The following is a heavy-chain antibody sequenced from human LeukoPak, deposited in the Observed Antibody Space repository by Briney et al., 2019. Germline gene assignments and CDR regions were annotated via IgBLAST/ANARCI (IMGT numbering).Heavy chain of an antibody. D-gene: IGHD1-26*01. V-gene: IGHV3-53*01. CDR1: EFTVSSNY. J-gene: IGHJ5*02. Sequence: GGSLRLSCAASEFTVSSNYMSWVRQAPGKGLVWVSIIHSGGNTYYADSVKGRFTISRDNSNNTLYFQMNSLRPEDTAVYYCVRDQGSPKSGSFYRPLNSWGQGTLVTVSS. CDR2: IHSGGNT. CDR3: VRDQGSPKSGSFYRPLNS.